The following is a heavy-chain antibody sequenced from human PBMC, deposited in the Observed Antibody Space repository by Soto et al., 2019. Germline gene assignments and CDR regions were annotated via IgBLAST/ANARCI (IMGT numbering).Heavy chain of an antibody. J-gene: IGHJ4*02. CDR1: GYTFTAYA. Sequence: QVPLVQSGAEEKKPGASVKVSCKASGYTFTAYAMHWVRQAPGQRLEWMGWINAGNGNTRYSQKFQTRVTITSDTSASTAHMELSSLRFEDTAVYYCARSAISPFGGLIGPFDYWGQGNLVAVSS. CDR2: INAGNGNT. V-gene: IGHV1-3*05. CDR3: ARSAISPFGGLIGPFDY. D-gene: IGHD3-16*02.